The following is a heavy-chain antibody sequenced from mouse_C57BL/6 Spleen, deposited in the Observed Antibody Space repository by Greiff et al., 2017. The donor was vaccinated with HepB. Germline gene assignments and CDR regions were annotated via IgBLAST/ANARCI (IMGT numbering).Heavy chain of an antibody. V-gene: IGHV5-4*01. CDR2: ISDGGSYT. J-gene: IGHJ2*01. CDR3: AKEGLGRVYFDY. CDR1: GFTFSSYA. D-gene: IGHD3-3*01. Sequence: DVHLVESGGGLVKPGGSPKLSCAASGFTFSSYAMSWVRQTPEKRLEWVATISDGGSYTYYPDNVKGRFTISRDNAKNNLYLQMSHLKSEDTAMYYCAKEGLGRVYFDYWGQGTTLTVSS.